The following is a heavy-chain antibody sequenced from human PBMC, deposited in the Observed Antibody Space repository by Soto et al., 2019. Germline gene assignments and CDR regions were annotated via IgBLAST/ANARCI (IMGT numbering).Heavy chain of an antibody. J-gene: IGHJ4*02. CDR1: GYTYISFG. Sequence: ASVKVSCKASGYTYISFGISWVRQAPGEGLEWMGWISSYNGNTDYPQNFQGRVTMTTDTSTSTAYMELRSLRSDDTAVYYCERLYYDTSGYYLFDYWGQGTLVTVYS. CDR3: ERLYYDTSGYYLFDY. CDR2: ISSYNGNT. V-gene: IGHV1-18*01. D-gene: IGHD3-22*01.